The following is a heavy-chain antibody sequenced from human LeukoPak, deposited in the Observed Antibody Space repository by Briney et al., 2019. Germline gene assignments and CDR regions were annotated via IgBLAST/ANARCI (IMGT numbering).Heavy chain of an antibody. J-gene: IGHJ3*02. CDR1: GFTFSAYG. D-gene: IGHD1-26*01. CDR2: IHYDGTIT. V-gene: IGHV3-30*02. CDR3: ARAYAWELFGAFDI. Sequence: GGSLRLSCAASGFTFSAYGMHWVRQAPGKGLEWVAFIHYDGTITYYADSVKGRFTISRDNSKNTLYLQMNSLRAEDTAVYYCARAYAWELFGAFDIWGQGTMVTVSS.